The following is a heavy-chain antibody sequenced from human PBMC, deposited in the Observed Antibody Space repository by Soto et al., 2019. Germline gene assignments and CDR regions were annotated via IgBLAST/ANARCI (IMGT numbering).Heavy chain of an antibody. J-gene: IGHJ4*02. D-gene: IGHD5-18*01. CDR2: IYYSGST. Sequence: PSETLSLTCTVSGGSISSYYWSWIRQPPGKGLEWIGYIYYSGSTNYNPSLKSRVTISVDKSKNQFSLKLSSVTAADTAVYYCARDHTQDVRYAQFDYWGQGTLVTVSS. V-gene: IGHV4-59*12. CDR1: GGSISSYY. CDR3: ARDHTQDVRYAQFDY.